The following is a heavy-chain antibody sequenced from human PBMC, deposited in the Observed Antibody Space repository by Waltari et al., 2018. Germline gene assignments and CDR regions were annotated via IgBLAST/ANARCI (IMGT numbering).Heavy chain of an antibody. V-gene: IGHV3-23*01. D-gene: IGHD6-6*01. CDR3: EVSSSSFENY. CDR1: GFTFSNYA. J-gene: IGHJ4*02. Sequence: EVKLLQSGGDLVQPGGSLRLSCAASGFTFSNYAMDWVRQAPGEGLEWVSSISGSGDSVDSADSVKGRFTTSRDNSKNIMYLQMNSLRVEDTALYYCEVSSSSFENYWGQGALVTVSS. CDR2: ISGSGDSV.